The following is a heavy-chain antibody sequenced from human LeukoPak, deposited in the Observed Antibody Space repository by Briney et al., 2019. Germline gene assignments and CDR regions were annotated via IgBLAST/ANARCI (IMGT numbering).Heavy chain of an antibody. J-gene: IGHJ3*02. CDR1: GFTFSNNA. CDR2: ISGSGGST. D-gene: IGHD2-21*01. V-gene: IGHV3-23*01. CDR3: ARGRLRVIDAFDI. Sequence: GGSLRLSCAASGFTFSNNALSWVRQAPGKGLEWVSVISGSGGSTYYADSVKGRFTISRGNSKNTLYLQMDSLRAGDTAVYYCARGRLRVIDAFDIWGQGTMVTVSS.